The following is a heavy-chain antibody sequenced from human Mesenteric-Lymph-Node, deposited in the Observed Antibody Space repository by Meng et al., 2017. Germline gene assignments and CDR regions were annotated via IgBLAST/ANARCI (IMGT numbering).Heavy chain of an antibody. CDR3: ARETLYDDVLTGYYDPEGAFDV. CDR1: GFSLTSYT. V-gene: IGHV3-23*01. J-gene: IGHJ3*01. CDR2: MHARGDDI. D-gene: IGHD3-9*01. Sequence: GESLKISCKVFGFSLTSYTMRWVRQAQGKGLELIASMHARGDDINYADSVKGRFTISRDNSKNTLYVQMNNLRPDDTAVYYCARETLYDDVLTGYYDPEGAFDVWGQGTQVTVSS.